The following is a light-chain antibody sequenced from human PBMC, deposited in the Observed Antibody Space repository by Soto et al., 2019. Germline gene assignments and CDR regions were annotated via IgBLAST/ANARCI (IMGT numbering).Light chain of an antibody. J-gene: IGLJ2*01. CDR2: GTN. CDR3: AVWDDSLTGLVV. Sequence: QSVLTQPPSASGTPGQRVTISCSGSSSNIGSNFVYWYQQLPGTAPKLLIYGTNQRPSGVPDRFSGSKSGTSASLAISGLRSEDEADYYCAVWDDSLTGLVVFGGGTKVTVL. CDR1: SSNIGSNF. V-gene: IGLV1-47*02.